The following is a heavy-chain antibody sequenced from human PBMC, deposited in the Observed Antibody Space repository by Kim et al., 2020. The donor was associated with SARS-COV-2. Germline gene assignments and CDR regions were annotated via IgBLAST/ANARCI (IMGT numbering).Heavy chain of an antibody. CDR1: GYTFTSYA. CDR3: ARDNRGFGEFDY. CDR2: INAGNGNT. Sequence: ASVKVSCKASGYTFTSYAMHWVRQAPGQRLEWMGWINAGNGNTKYSQKFQGRVTITRDTSASTAYMELSSLRSEDTAVYYCARDNRGFGEFDYWGQGTLVTVYS. D-gene: IGHD3-10*01. J-gene: IGHJ4*02. V-gene: IGHV1-3*01.